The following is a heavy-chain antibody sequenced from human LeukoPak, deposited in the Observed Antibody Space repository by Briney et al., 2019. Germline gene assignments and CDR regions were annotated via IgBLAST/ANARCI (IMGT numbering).Heavy chain of an antibody. Sequence: AETLSLTCTVSAGSISISYWSWVRQPPGKGLEWIGYIYYIGSTNYNPSLKSRVTISVDTSKNQFSLKLSSVTAADTAVYYCARDRPIVGATDAFDIWGQGTMVTVSS. CDR3: ARDRPIVGATDAFDI. CDR1: AGSISISY. V-gene: IGHV4-59*01. J-gene: IGHJ3*02. D-gene: IGHD1-26*01. CDR2: IYYIGST.